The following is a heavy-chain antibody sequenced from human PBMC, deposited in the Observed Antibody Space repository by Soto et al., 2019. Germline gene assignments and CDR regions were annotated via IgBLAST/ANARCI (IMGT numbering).Heavy chain of an antibody. J-gene: IGHJ4*02. CDR1: GFMFSAYA. V-gene: IGHV3-23*01. Sequence: DLLESGGGLVQPGGSLRLSCAASGFMFSAYAMHWVRQAPGQGLEWVSSMSGTSADTYYADSVKGRFTVSRDSSKDTLYLQLNSLRAEDTALYFCAREDGGGPFDYWGQGTLVIVSS. CDR3: AREDGGGPFDY. D-gene: IGHD2-15*01. CDR2: MSGTSADT.